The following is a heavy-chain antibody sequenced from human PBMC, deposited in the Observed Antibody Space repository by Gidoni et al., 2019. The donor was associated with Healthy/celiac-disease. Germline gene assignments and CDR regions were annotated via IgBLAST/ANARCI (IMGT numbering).Heavy chain of an antibody. CDR1: GFTFTSYA. CDR2: ISGSGGSK. V-gene: IGHV3-23*01. J-gene: IGHJ4*02. CDR3: AKLSVCTIFGVVTPTGY. Sequence: EVPLLESGCCLVPPGGSLRLSCAASGFTFTSYAMSWVRQAPGKGLEWVSAISGSGGSKYYEDSVKGRFTISRDNSKNKLYLKMNSLRAEDTAVYYCAKLSVCTIFGVVTPTGYWGQGTLVTVSS. D-gene: IGHD3-3*01.